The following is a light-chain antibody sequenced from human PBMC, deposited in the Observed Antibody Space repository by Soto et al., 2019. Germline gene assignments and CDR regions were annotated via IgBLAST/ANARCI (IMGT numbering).Light chain of an antibody. Sequence: DIQMTQSPSSLSASVGDRVTITCQASQDITKYLNWYQHKAGIAPKVLLSDASNLETGVPPRCSGSGSGTEFTLNISGLQPEAFATYYRQQYDNLPLTFGPGTQVEIK. V-gene: IGKV1-33*01. CDR1: QDITKY. J-gene: IGKJ3*01. CDR3: QQYDNLPLT. CDR2: DAS.